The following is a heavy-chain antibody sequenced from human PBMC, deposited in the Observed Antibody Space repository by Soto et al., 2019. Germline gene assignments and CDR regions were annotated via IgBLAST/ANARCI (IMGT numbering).Heavy chain of an antibody. V-gene: IGHV3-21*01. Sequence: GGSLRLSCAASRFTFSSYSMNWVRQAPGKGLEWVSSISSSSYIYYADSVKGRFTISRDNAKNSLYLQMNSLRAEDTAVYYCARAEKFCTSCYDYWGQGTLVTVSS. CDR1: RFTFSSYS. CDR3: ARAEKFCTSCYDY. D-gene: IGHD2-2*01. CDR2: ISSSSYI. J-gene: IGHJ4*02.